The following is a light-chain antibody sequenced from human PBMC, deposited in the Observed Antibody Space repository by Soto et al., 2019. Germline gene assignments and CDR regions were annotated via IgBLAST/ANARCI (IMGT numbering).Light chain of an antibody. Sequence: DIQMTQSPSSLSASVGDRVTITCRASQGISSWLAWYQQRPGEAPQSLIYVASSLQSGVPSRFSGSGSGTDFTLTISSLQPEDSATYYCQQYSNYPPTFGQGTKVEIK. CDR2: VAS. CDR1: QGISSW. V-gene: IGKV1D-16*01. CDR3: QQYSNYPPT. J-gene: IGKJ1*01.